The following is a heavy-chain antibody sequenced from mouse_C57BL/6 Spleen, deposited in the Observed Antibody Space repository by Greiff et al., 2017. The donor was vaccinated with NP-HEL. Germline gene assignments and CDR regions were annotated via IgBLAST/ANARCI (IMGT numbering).Heavy chain of an antibody. Sequence: EVQLQESGPELVKPGASVKMSCKASGYTFTDYNMHWVKQRPGKSLEWIGYINPNNGGTSYNQKFKGKATLTVNKSSSTAYMELRSLTSEDSAVYYCADYYGSSCGFDYWGQVTTLTVSS. CDR3: ADYYGSSCGFDY. J-gene: IGHJ2*01. V-gene: IGHV1-22*01. D-gene: IGHD1-1*01. CDR1: GYTFTDYN. CDR2: INPNNGGT.